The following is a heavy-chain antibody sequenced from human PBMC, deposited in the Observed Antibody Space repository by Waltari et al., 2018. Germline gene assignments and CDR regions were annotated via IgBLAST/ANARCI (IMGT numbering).Heavy chain of an antibody. CDR1: GFTFSSYA. J-gene: IGHJ4*02. CDR2: ISGSGGSK. D-gene: IGHD4-17*01. Sequence: EVRLLESGGGLVQPGGSLRLSCAASGFTFSSYAMSWVRQAPGKGLEWGSAISGSGGSKYYEDSVKGRFTISREKSKCTLDLQRNSVRAEDTAVYYCAKGRLGVTTNAGWGQGTLVTVFS. V-gene: IGHV3-23*01. CDR3: AKGRLGVTTNAG.